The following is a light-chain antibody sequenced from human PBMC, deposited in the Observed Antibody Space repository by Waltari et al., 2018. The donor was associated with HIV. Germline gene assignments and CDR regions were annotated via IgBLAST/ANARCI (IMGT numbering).Light chain of an antibody. CDR3: HQYYSSPFL. V-gene: IGKV4-1*01. CDR2: WAS. CDR1: QSVLYSSSNKNY. J-gene: IGKJ3*01. Sequence: DIVMTQSPDSLAVSLGERATINCKSSQSVLYSSSNKNYLAWYQQKPGQPPKLLIYWASIRESGVPDRFSGSGSGTDFTLTISSLQAEDVAVYYCHQYYSSPFLFGPGTKVDIK.